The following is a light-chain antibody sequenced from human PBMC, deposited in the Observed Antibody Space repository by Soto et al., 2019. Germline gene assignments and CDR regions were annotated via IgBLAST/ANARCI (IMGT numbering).Light chain of an antibody. CDR1: SSNIGAGYD. V-gene: IGLV1-40*01. J-gene: IGLJ1*01. Sequence: SLLRLPPSVSGAPGQRVTISCTWSSSNIGAGYDVHWYQQLPGTAPKLLIYGNNNRPSGVPDRFSGSKSGTSASLAITGIQAEDEADYYCQSYDSSLSGYVFGTGTKVTVL. CDR2: GNN. CDR3: QSYDSSLSGYV.